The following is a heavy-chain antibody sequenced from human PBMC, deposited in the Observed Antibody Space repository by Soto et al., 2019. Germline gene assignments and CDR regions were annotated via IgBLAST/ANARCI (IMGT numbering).Heavy chain of an antibody. V-gene: IGHV4-30-2*01. Sequence: PSETLSLTCAFSCGSIISGGYSWSWIRQPPGKGLEWIGYIYHSGSTYYNRSLKSRVTISVDRSKNQFSLKLSSVTAADTAVYYCARGRVTIFGVVTNWFDPWGQGTLVTVSS. CDR1: CGSIISGGYS. D-gene: IGHD3-3*01. CDR3: ARGRVTIFGVVTNWFDP. J-gene: IGHJ5*02. CDR2: IYHSGST.